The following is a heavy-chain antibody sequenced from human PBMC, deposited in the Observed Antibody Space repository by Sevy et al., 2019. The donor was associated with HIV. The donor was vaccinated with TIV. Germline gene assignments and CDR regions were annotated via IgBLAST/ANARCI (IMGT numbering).Heavy chain of an antibody. D-gene: IGHD1-26*01. V-gene: IGHV4-4*07. J-gene: IGHJ6*03. CDR1: GGSISSYY. CDR3: AGAGSSGTYSNYYYFYMDV. Sequence: SETLSLTCTVSGGSISSYYWSWIRQSAGKGLEWIGRIYTSGSTNYNPSLKSRVTMSVDTSKNQFSLKLSSVTAADTAGYYWAGAGSSGTYSNYYYFYMDVWGKGTTVTVSS. CDR2: IYTSGST.